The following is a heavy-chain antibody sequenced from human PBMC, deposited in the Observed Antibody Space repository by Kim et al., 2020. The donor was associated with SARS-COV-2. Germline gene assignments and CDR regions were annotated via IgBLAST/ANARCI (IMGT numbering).Heavy chain of an antibody. J-gene: IGHJ4*02. CDR3: ANEIAGSGWGSDHDY. CDR1: GFTFSNSY. D-gene: IGHD6-19*01. Sequence: GGSLRLSCAASGFTFSNSYMSWVRQAPGKGMEWVSAIDVGGSTYYADSVKGRFTISRDNSENTLYLQMNSLRAEDTAMYYCANEIAGSGWGSDHDYWGQG. CDR2: IDVGGST. V-gene: IGHV3-53*01.